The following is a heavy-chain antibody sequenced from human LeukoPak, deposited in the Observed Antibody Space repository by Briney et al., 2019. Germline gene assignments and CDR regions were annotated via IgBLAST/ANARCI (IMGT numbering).Heavy chain of an antibody. V-gene: IGHV1-18*01. D-gene: IGHD1-26*01. CDR3: ARGGSGSYLKAFDY. CDR2: ISAYNGNT. J-gene: IGHJ4*02. CDR1: GYTFTSYG. Sequence: EASVKVSCKASGYTFTSYGISWVRQAPGQGLEWMGWISAYNGNTNYAQKLQGRVTMTTDTSTNTAYMELRSLRSDDTAVYYCARGGSGSYLKAFDYWGQGTLVTVSS.